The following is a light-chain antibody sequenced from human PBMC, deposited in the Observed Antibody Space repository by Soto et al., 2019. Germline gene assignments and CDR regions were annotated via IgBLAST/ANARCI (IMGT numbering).Light chain of an antibody. CDR2: EVS. V-gene: IGLV2-14*01. CDR3: SSYTSTSPRV. CDR1: SSDIGGYNS. Sequence: QSALTQSPSASGSPGQSVTISCTGTSSDIGGYNSVSWYQQHPGKAPKVMIYEVSIRPSGVSNRFSGSKSGNTASLTISGLQAADEADYYCSSYTSTSPRVFGGGTKLTVL. J-gene: IGLJ2*01.